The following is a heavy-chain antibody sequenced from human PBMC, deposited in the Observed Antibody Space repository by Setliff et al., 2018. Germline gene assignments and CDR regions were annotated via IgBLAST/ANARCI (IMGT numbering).Heavy chain of an antibody. D-gene: IGHD2-21*02. CDR1: GYSISSGYI. J-gene: IGHJ4*02. V-gene: IGHV4-38-2*02. Sequence: SETLSLTCTVSGYSISSGYIWGWIRQPPGKGLEWVGNIGHTGSINYNPSLRSRLTISRDTSKNQVSLKLNSVTATDTAVYYCARDLGHGGDSDYWGQGILVTVSS. CDR3: ARDLGHGGDSDY. CDR2: IGHTGSI.